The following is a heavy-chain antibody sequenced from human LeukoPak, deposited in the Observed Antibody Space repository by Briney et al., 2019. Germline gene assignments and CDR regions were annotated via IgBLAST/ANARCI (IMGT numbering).Heavy chain of an antibody. CDR3: ARAPSGVTTARFHY. D-gene: IGHD4-17*01. Sequence: SETLSLTCTLSGGSISTYYWSWIRQPPGKGLEWIGYIYYSGSTNYNPSLKSRVTISVDTSKNQFSLKLSSVTAADTAVYYCARAPSGVTTARFHYWGQGTLLTVSS. CDR1: GGSISTYY. CDR2: IYYSGST. J-gene: IGHJ4*02. V-gene: IGHV4-59*01.